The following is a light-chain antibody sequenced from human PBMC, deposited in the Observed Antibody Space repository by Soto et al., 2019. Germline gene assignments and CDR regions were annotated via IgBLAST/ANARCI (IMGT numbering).Light chain of an antibody. J-gene: IGLJ3*02. Sequence: QSVLTQPASVSGSPGQSITISCTGTRSDVGGYNYVSWYQQHPGKAPKLMIYAVSNRPSGVSNRFSGSKSGNTASLTISGLQAEDEADYYCSSYTSSSTRVFGGGTKLTVL. CDR1: RSDVGGYNY. V-gene: IGLV2-14*01. CDR3: SSYTSSSTRV. CDR2: AVS.